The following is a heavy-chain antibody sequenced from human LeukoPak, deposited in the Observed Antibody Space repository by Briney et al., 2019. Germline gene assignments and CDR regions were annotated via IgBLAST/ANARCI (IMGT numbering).Heavy chain of an antibody. CDR2: IIPILGIA. D-gene: IGHD1-26*01. J-gene: IGHJ4*02. Sequence: SVKVSCKASGYTFTSYGISWVRQAPGQGLEWMGRIIPILGIANYAQKFQGRVTITADKSTSTAYMELSSLRSEDTAVYYCARAEGELVWWYWGQGTLVTVSS. CDR1: GYTFTSYG. V-gene: IGHV1-69*04. CDR3: ARAEGELVWWY.